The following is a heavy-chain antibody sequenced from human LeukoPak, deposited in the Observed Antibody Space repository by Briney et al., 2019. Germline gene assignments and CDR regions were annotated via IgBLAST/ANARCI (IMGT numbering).Heavy chain of an antibody. D-gene: IGHD1-1*01. J-gene: IGHJ6*02. CDR2: MYYSGST. Sequence: SETLSLTCTVSGDSVRSFHWSWIRQPPGKGLEWIGHMYYSGSTNYNPSLKSRVSMSVDTSKNQFSLRLSSVTAADTAVYYRARRYGIAGLTYFNCYGMDVWGQGTTVTVS. CDR1: GDSVRSFH. V-gene: IGHV4-59*02. CDR3: ARRYGIAGLTYFNCYGMDV.